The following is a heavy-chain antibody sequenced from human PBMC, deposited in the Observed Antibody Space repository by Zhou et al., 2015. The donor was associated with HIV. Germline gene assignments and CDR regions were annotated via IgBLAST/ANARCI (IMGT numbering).Heavy chain of an antibody. CDR2: IIPIFGTA. J-gene: IGHJ6*03. Sequence: QVQLVQSGAEVKKPGSSVKVSCKASGGTFSSYAISWVRQAPGQGLEWMGGIIPIFGTANYAQKFQGRVTITADESTSTAYMELSSLRSEDTAVYYCARDQAIFGVVSLTRYYYYMDVWGKGTTVTVSS. D-gene: IGHD3-3*01. V-gene: IGHV1-69*01. CDR1: GGTFSSYA. CDR3: ARDQAIFGVVSLTRYYYYMDV.